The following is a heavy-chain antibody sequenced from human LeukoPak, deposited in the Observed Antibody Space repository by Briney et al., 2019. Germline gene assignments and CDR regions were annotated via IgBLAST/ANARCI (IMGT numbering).Heavy chain of an antibody. J-gene: IGHJ2*01. Sequence: GGSLRLSCAASGFTFSSYWMSWVRQAPGKGLEWVANIKQGGSEKYYVDSVKGRFTISRDNAKNSLYLQMNSLRAEDTAVYYCATSRVNYGDYSSAWYFDLWGRGTLVTVSS. V-gene: IGHV3-7*01. CDR1: GFTFSSYW. CDR2: IKQGGSEK. CDR3: ATSRVNYGDYSSAWYFDL. D-gene: IGHD4-17*01.